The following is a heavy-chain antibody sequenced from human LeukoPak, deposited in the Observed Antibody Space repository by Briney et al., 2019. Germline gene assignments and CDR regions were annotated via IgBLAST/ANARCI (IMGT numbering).Heavy chain of an antibody. D-gene: IGHD3-22*01. Sequence: SETLSLTCTVSGGSISSYYWSWIRQPPGKGLECIGYIYYSGSTNYNPSLKSRVTISVDTSKNQFSPKLSSVTAADTAVYYCARRTYFYDSSGYYFDYWGQGTLVTVSS. CDR1: GGSISSYY. CDR3: ARRTYFYDSSGYYFDY. V-gene: IGHV4-59*01. CDR2: IYYSGST. J-gene: IGHJ4*02.